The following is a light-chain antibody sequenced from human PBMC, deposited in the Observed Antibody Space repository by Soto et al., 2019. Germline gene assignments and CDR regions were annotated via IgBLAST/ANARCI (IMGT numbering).Light chain of an antibody. CDR3: QQYDNR. CDR2: DAS. J-gene: IGKJ5*01. V-gene: IGKV1-33*01. Sequence: DIQMTQSPSSLSASVGDRVTITCQASQSISSYLNWYQQKPGKAPQLLIYDASNLEAGVPSRFSGSGSGTDFTFTISSLQPQDIATYYCQQYDNRFGQGTRLEIK. CDR1: QSISSY.